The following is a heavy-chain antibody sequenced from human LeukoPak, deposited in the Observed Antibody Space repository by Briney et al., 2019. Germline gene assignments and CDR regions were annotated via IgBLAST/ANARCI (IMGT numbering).Heavy chain of an antibody. CDR1: GFSFSTYW. Sequence: GGSLRLSCAASGFSFSTYWMTWVRQAPGKGLECVANIKTDGSETYYLDSVKGRFTVSRDNAKNSLYLQMNRLRVEDTAVYFCTRDLSHDSSGWGQGTLVTVSS. D-gene: IGHD3-22*01. CDR2: IKTDGSET. V-gene: IGHV3-7*01. CDR3: TRDLSHDSSG. J-gene: IGHJ4*02.